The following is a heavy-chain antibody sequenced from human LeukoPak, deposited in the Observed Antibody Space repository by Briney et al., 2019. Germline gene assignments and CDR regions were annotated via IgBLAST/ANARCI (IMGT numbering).Heavy chain of an antibody. V-gene: IGHV4-38-2*01. CDR1: GYSISSGYY. CDR2: IYHSGST. CDR3: ARAGYIVGATLFDY. Sequence: PSETLSLTCAVSGYSISSGYYWGWIRQPPGKGLEWIGSIYHSGSTYYNPSLKSRVTISVDTSKNQFSLKLSSVTAADTAVYYCARAGYIVGATLFDYWGQGTLVTVSS. J-gene: IGHJ4*02. D-gene: IGHD1-26*01.